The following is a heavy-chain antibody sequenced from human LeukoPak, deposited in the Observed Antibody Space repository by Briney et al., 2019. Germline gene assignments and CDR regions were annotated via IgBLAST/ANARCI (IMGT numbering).Heavy chain of an antibody. J-gene: IGHJ4*02. CDR3: VRRGSNSGNLYAEGDY. Sequence: GGSLRLSCAASGFTFSDHYMDWVGRAPGKGLEWVGRSRNKANSYTTEYAASVKGRFTVSRDDSKTSLYLQMNSLKTEDTAVYYCVRRGSNSGNLYAEGDYWGQGTLVTVSS. CDR1: GFTFSDHY. D-gene: IGHD1-26*01. CDR2: SRNKANSYTT. V-gene: IGHV3-72*01.